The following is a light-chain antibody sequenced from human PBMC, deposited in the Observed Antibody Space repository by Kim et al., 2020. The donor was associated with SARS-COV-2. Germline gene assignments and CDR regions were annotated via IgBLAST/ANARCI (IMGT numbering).Light chain of an antibody. V-gene: IGLV7-46*01. CDR3: LLSYSGLVF. CDR1: TAAVASGHY. J-gene: IGLJ2*01. Sequence: PGGTVTLTCASSTAAVASGHYASWFQHTPGQAPRTLIYDSTHQHSWTPARFSGSLLGGSAALTLSGAQPEDEADYYCLLSYSGLVFFGGGTQLTVL. CDR2: DST.